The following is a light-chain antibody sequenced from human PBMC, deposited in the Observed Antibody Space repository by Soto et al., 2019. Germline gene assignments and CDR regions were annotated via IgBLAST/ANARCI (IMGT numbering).Light chain of an antibody. Sequence: DIQMTQSPSTLSASVGDKVTITCRASQSISSRLAWFQQKQGKAPKVLIYQASSLENGVPSRFRGSGSGTEFTLTLSSLQPDDSATYYCQQYESSAPYTFGQGTKLEIK. CDR2: QAS. J-gene: IGKJ2*01. CDR1: QSISSR. V-gene: IGKV1-5*03. CDR3: QQYESSAPYT.